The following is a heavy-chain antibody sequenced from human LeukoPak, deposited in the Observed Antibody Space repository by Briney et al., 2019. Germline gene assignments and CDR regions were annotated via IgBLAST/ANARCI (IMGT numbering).Heavy chain of an antibody. CDR2: MNWNGNNI. D-gene: IGHD2/OR15-2a*01. CDR3: AKDVSHMIYYLDY. J-gene: IGHJ4*02. V-gene: IGHV3-9*01. Sequence: TGGSLRLSCAASGFTFDDYAMHWVRQAPGKGLEWVSGMNWNGNNIAYADSVKGRFTISRDNAKNSLYLQMNSQRPEDTALYYCAKDVSHMIYYLDYWGQGALVTVSS. CDR1: GFTFDDYA.